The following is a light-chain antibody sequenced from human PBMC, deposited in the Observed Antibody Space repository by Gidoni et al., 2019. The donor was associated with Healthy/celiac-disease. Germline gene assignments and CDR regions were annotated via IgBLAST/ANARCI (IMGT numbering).Light chain of an antibody. Sequence: DIQMTQSPSTLSASVGDRVTITCRASQSISSWLAWYQQKPGKAPKLLIYDASSLESGVPSRFSGSGSGKEFTLTIRRLQPDDFATYYCQQYNSYSRTFGQGTKVEIK. J-gene: IGKJ1*01. CDR3: QQYNSYSRT. CDR2: DAS. CDR1: QSISSW. V-gene: IGKV1-5*01.